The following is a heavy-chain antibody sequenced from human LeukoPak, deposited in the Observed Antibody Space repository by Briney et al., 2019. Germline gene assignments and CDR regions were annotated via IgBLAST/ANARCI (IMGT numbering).Heavy chain of an antibody. CDR3: AREGGPELSFGAFDI. CDR1: GGTFSSYA. D-gene: IGHD3-3*01. Sequence: ASVKVSCKASGGTFSSYAISWVRQAPGQGLEWMGGIIPIFGTANYAQKFQGRVTITVDESTSTAYMELSSLRSEDTAVYYCAREGGPELSFGAFDIWGQGTMVTVSS. V-gene: IGHV1-69*13. J-gene: IGHJ3*02. CDR2: IIPIFGTA.